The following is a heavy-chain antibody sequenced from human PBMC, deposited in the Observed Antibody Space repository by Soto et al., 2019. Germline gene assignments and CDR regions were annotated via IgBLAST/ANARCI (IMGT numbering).Heavy chain of an antibody. CDR3: SSIAARPSGSVAFDI. Sequence: QVQLVQSGAEVKKPGSSVMVSCKASGGTFSSYTISWVRQAPGQGLEWMGRNIPILGIANYAQKFQGRVTITADKSTSTAYMELSSLRSEDTAVYYCSSIAARPSGSVAFDIWGQGTMVTVSS. J-gene: IGHJ3*02. V-gene: IGHV1-69*02. D-gene: IGHD6-6*01. CDR2: NIPILGIA. CDR1: GGTFSSYT.